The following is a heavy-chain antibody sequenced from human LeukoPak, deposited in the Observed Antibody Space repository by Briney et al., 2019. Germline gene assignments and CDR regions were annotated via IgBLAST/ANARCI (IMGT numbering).Heavy chain of an antibody. Sequence: SETLSLTCTVSGGSISSYYWSWIRQPPGEGLEWIGEINHSGSTNYNPSLKSRVTISVDTSKNQFSLKLSSVTAADTAVYYCARPARYYYYGMDVWGQGTTVTVSS. CDR1: GGSISSYY. CDR3: ARPARYYYYGMDV. J-gene: IGHJ6*02. CDR2: INHSGST. V-gene: IGHV4-34*01.